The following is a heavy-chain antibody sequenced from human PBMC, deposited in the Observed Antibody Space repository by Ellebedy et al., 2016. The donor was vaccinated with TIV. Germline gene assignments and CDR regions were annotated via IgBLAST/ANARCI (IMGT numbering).Heavy chain of an antibody. D-gene: IGHD1-26*01. Sequence: MPSETLSLTCTVSGGSISIGGYHWSWIRQHPGKGLEWIGYIYYSGNTNYNPSLKSRVTISVDTSKNQFSLKLSSVTAADTAVYYCARYRYSGSYYYFDYWGQGTLVTVSS. CDR2: IYYSGNT. J-gene: IGHJ4*02. CDR3: ARYRYSGSYYYFDY. CDR1: GGSISIGGYH. V-gene: IGHV4-61*08.